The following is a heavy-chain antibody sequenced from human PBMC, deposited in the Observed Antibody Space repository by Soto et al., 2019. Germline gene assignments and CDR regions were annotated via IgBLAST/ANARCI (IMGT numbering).Heavy chain of an antibody. CDR1: GGSFSGYY. J-gene: IGHJ6*03. D-gene: IGHD3-3*01. CDR3: ARGILEWFPKIRFYYYMDV. Sequence: SETLSLTCAVYGGSFSGYYWSWIRQPPGKGLEWIGEINHSGSTNYNPSLKSRVTISVDTSKNQFSLKLSSVTAADTAVYYCARGILEWFPKIRFYYYMDVWGKGTTVTSP. V-gene: IGHV4-34*01. CDR2: INHSGST.